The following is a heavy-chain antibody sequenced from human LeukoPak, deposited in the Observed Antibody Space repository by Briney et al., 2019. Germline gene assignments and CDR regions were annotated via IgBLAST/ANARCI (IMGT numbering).Heavy chain of an antibody. D-gene: IGHD3-22*01. CDR2: INPNSGGT. Sequence: GALVKVSCKASGYTFTGYYMHWVRQAPGQGLEWMGWINPNSGGTNYAQKFQGRVTMTRDTSISTAYMELSRLRSDDTAVYYCAREIRYYYDSSGYYPFDYWGQGTLVTVSS. V-gene: IGHV1-2*02. J-gene: IGHJ4*02. CDR1: GYTFTGYY. CDR3: AREIRYYYDSSGYYPFDY.